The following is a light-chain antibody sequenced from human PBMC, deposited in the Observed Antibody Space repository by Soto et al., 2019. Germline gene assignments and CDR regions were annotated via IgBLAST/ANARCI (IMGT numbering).Light chain of an antibody. CDR2: DTS. CDR3: QQYGTSEII. J-gene: IGKJ5*01. Sequence: EVVFTQSPATLCLSQGERANLSGRGGQSVSNYLAWYQQKPGQAPRLLIYDTSNRASGIPDRFSGSGSGTDFTLTISRLETEDFAGFYCQQYGTSEIIFGQGTRLEIK. V-gene: IGKV3-20*01. CDR1: QSVSNY.